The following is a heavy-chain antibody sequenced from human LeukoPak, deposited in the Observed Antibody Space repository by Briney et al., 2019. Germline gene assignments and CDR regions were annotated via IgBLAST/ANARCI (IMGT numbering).Heavy chain of an antibody. CDR3: ARESPRSNSLNYYHYFMDV. CDR1: GGSFSDYF. D-gene: IGHD4-23*01. CDR2: INHSGNT. J-gene: IGHJ6*03. Sequence: SETLSLTCAVYGGSFSDYFWTWIRQPPGKGLEWIGEINHSGNTNYNPSLKSRVTISVDTSKNQFSLKLSSVTAADTAVYYCARESPRSNSLNYYHYFMDVWGKGTTVTISS. V-gene: IGHV4-34*01.